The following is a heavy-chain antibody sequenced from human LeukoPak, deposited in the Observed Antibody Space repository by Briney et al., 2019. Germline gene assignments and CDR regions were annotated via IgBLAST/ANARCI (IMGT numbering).Heavy chain of an antibody. D-gene: IGHD3-22*01. CDR2: IVVGSGNT. CDR1: GFTFTSSA. Sequence: ASVKVSCKASGFTFTSSAMQWVRQARGQRLEWIGWIVVGSGNTNYAQKFQERVTITRDMSTSTAYMELSSPRSEDTAVYYCAADPGYYDSSGYSDAFDIWGQGTMVTVSS. J-gene: IGHJ3*02. V-gene: IGHV1-58*02. CDR3: AADPGYYDSSGYSDAFDI.